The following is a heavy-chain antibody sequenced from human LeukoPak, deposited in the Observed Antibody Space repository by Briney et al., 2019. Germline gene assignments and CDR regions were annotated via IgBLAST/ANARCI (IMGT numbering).Heavy chain of an antibody. CDR1: GFTFSSYG. D-gene: IGHD4-17*01. CDR3: ARRVNGDFFDY. Sequence: GSLRLSCAASGFTFSSYGMHWVRQAPGKGLEWVADIWYDGSNKYYADSVKGRFTISRDNSKNTLYLQMDSLRAEDTAVYYCARRVNGDFFDYWGQGTLVTVSS. J-gene: IGHJ4*02. V-gene: IGHV3-33*01. CDR2: IWYDGSNK.